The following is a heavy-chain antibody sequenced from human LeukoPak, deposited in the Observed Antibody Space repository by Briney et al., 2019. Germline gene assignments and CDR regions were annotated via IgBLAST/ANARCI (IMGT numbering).Heavy chain of an antibody. V-gene: IGHV3-33*01. CDR1: GFTFSSYG. CDR2: IWYDGSNK. Sequence: GGSLRLSCAASGFTFSSYGMHWVRQAPGKGLEWVAVIWYDGSNKYYADSVKGRFTTFRDDSKNTLYLQMNSLRAEDTAVYYCARVRKDYGDYAFVYWGQGTLVTVSS. CDR3: ARVRKDYGDYAFVY. J-gene: IGHJ4*02. D-gene: IGHD4-17*01.